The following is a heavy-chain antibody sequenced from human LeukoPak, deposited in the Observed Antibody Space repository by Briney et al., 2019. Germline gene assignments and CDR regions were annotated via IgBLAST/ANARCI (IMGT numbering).Heavy chain of an antibody. Sequence: GASVKVSCKASGYTFTSYGISWVRQAPGQGLEWMGWISSYNGNTNYAQKLQGRVTMTTDTYTSTAYMELRSLRSDDTAVYYFAIDVSYYDSGSYLFSQTDFDYWGQGTLVTVSS. V-gene: IGHV1-18*01. CDR1: GYTFTSYG. J-gene: IGHJ4*02. CDR2: ISSYNGNT. CDR3: AIDVSYYDSGSYLFSQTDFDY. D-gene: IGHD3-10*01.